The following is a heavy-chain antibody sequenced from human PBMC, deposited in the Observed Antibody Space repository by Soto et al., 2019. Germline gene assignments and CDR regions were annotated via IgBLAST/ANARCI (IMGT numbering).Heavy chain of an antibody. CDR3: ARQEAAAGTYYYYGMDV. CDR1: GYSFTSYW. CDR2: IYPGDSDT. V-gene: IGHV5-51*01. J-gene: IGHJ6*02. D-gene: IGHD6-13*01. Sequence: HGESLKISCKGSGYSFTSYWIGWVRQMPGKGLEWMGIIYPGDSDTRYSPSFQGQVTISADKSISTAYLQWSSLKASDTAMYYCARQEAAAGTYYYYGMDVWGQGTTVTVSS.